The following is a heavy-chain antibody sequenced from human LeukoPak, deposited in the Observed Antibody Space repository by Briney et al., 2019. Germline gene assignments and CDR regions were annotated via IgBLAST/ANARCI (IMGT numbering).Heavy chain of an antibody. V-gene: IGHV4-59*06. CDR1: GGSISSYY. CDR2: IYYSGST. Sequence: PSETLSLTCTVSGGSISSYYWSWIRQPPGKGLEWIGYIYYSGSTYYNPSLKSRTIISVDTSKNQFSLKLNSVTAADTAVYYCARGTVPARWFDPWGQGTLVTVSS. J-gene: IGHJ5*02. D-gene: IGHD2-2*01. CDR3: ARGTVPARWFDP.